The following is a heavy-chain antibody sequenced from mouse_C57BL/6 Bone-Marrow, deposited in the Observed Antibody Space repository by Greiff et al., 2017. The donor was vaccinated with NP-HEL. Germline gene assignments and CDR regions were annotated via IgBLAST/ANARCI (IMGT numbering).Heavy chain of an antibody. V-gene: IGHV1-81*01. CDR1: GYTFTSYG. Sequence: VQLQQSGAELARPGASVKLSCKASGYTFTSYGISWVKQRTGQGLEWIGEIYPRSGNTYYNEKFKGKATLTADKSSSTAYMELCSLTSEDSAVYFCASRRNYGSSSYAMDYWGQGTSVTVSS. CDR2: IYPRSGNT. D-gene: IGHD1-1*01. J-gene: IGHJ4*01. CDR3: ASRRNYGSSSYAMDY.